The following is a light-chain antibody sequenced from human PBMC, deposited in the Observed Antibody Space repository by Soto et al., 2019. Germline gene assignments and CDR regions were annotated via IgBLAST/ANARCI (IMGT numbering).Light chain of an antibody. CDR1: QSVSYY. Sequence: EIVLTQSPGTLSLSPGERATLSCRASQSVSYYLAWYQQKPGQAPRLLIYDASSRATGVPDRFSGSGSGTDFTLTISSLEPEDFAVYYCQQRSNWPFLTFGGGTKVDIK. CDR2: DAS. CDR3: QQRSNWPFLT. V-gene: IGKV3-11*01. J-gene: IGKJ4*01.